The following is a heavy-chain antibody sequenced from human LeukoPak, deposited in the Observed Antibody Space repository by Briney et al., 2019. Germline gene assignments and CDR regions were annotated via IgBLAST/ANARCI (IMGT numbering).Heavy chain of an antibody. CDR1: GGSISSYY. D-gene: IGHD5-18*01. J-gene: IGHJ5*02. CDR2: IYTSGST. CDR3: ARAKTAMALGGLDP. V-gene: IGHV4-4*07. Sequence: SETLSLTCTVSGGSISSYYWSWIRQPAGKGLEWIGRIYTSGSTNYNPSLKSRVTMSVDTSKDQFSLELSSVTAADTAVYYCARAKTAMALGGLDPWGQGTLVTVSS.